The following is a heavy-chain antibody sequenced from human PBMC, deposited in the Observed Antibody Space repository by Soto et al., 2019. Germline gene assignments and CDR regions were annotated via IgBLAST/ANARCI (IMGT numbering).Heavy chain of an antibody. CDR1: GFTFSTYG. V-gene: IGHV3-23*01. Sequence: GGSLRLSCAASGFTFSTYGMAWVRQAPGKGLEWVSGIRGSGVTTYYADSVRGRFIISRDNSKNTLFLQMNSLRAEDTAIYYCAKEITVSTAMNWFDPWGQGTLVTVSS. CDR2: IRGSGVTT. CDR3: AKEITVSTAMNWFDP. D-gene: IGHD2-2*01. J-gene: IGHJ5*02.